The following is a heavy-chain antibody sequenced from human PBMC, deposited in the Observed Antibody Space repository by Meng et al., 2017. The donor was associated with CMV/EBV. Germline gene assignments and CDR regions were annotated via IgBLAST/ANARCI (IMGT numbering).Heavy chain of an antibody. CDR3: ASYGDYPWYGMDV. V-gene: IGHV1-69*05. Sequence: SVKVSCKASGDTFSSYAISWVRQAPGQGLEWMGGIIPIFGTANYAQKFQGRVTITTDESTSTTYMELSSLRSEDTAVYYCASYGDYPWYGMDVWGQGTTVTVSS. CDR2: IIPIFGTA. D-gene: IGHD4-17*01. J-gene: IGHJ6*02. CDR1: GDTFSSYA.